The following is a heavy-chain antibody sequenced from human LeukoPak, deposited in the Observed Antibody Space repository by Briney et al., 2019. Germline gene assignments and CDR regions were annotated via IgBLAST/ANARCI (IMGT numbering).Heavy chain of an antibody. CDR2: VFYSGCT. V-gene: IGHV4-59*01. D-gene: IGHD3-22*01. CDR3: AGGGYDSSGYHDNYFHY. Sequence: SETLSLTCTVSGGSISRYYWNCIREPPGKGLEWIGRVFYSGCTNYNPSLRSRVTTSVDTSNNQFSLKLSCVTAADTAVYYCAGGGYDSSGYHDNYFHYWGQRTLVTLSS. CDR1: GGSISRYY. J-gene: IGHJ4*02.